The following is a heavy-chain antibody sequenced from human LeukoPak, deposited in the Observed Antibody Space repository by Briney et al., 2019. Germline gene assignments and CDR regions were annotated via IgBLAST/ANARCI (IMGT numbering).Heavy chain of an antibody. D-gene: IGHD3-16*01. J-gene: IGHJ4*02. Sequence: GGSLRLSCAASGLTFSSYGMSWVRQAPGKGLEWVSAISGSGGSTYYADSVKGRFTISRDNSKNTLYLQMNSLRAEDTAVYYCAKDHYVGDVWDYWGQGTLVTVSS. CDR2: ISGSGGST. CDR3: AKDHYVGDVWDY. CDR1: GLTFSSYG. V-gene: IGHV3-23*01.